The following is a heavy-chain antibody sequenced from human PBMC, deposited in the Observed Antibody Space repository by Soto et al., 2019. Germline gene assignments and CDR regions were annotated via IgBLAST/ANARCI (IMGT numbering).Heavy chain of an antibody. CDR3: ARGGFD. J-gene: IGHJ4*02. CDR1: GFSVTASN. D-gene: IGHD3-16*01. CDR2: IFGADET. Sequence: EVQLVETGGDLIQPGGSLRLSCAAPGFSVTASNMNWVRQAPGKGLEWVSVIFGADETYYADSVRGRFTISRDNSKNTVYLQMDSLRTEDTALYYCARGGFDWGQGTLVTVSS. V-gene: IGHV3-53*02.